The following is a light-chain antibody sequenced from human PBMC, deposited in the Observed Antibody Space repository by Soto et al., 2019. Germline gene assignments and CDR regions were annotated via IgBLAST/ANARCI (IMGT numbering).Light chain of an antibody. CDR3: QQRSNWAWT. J-gene: IGKJ1*01. V-gene: IGKV3-11*01. Sequence: EIVLTQSPATPSLSPGERATLSCRASPSVSSYLAWSQQKPGQAPRLLIYDASNRATGIPARFSGSGSGTDFTLTISSLEPEDFAVYYCQQRSNWAWTFGQGTKVEIK. CDR2: DAS. CDR1: PSVSSY.